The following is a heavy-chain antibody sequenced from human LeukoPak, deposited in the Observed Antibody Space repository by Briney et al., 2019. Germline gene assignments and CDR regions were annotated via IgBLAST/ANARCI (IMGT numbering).Heavy chain of an antibody. D-gene: IGHD1-14*01. CDR3: ARDPGTLHLLYYFDY. V-gene: IGHV3-30-3*01. Sequence: PGRSLRLSCAASGFTFSSYAMHWVRQAPGKGLEWVAVISYDGSNKYYADSVKGRFTISRDNSKNTLYLQMNSLRAEDTAVYYCARDPGTLHLLYYFDYWGQGTLVTVSS. CDR2: ISYDGSNK. J-gene: IGHJ4*02. CDR1: GFTFSSYA.